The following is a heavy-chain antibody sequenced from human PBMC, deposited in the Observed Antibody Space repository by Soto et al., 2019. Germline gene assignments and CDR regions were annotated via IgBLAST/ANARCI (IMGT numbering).Heavy chain of an antibody. J-gene: IGHJ5*02. CDR3: ARVKVGIVLVPAAMSGRWFDP. V-gene: IGHV4-31*03. Sequence: PSETLSLTCTVSGGSISSGGYYWSWIRQHPGKGLEWIGYIYYSGSTYYNPSLKSRVTISVDTSKNQFSLKLSSVTAADTAVYYCARVKVGIVLVPAAMSGRWFDPRGQGTLVTGSS. CDR2: IYYSGST. CDR1: GGSISSGGYY. D-gene: IGHD2-2*01.